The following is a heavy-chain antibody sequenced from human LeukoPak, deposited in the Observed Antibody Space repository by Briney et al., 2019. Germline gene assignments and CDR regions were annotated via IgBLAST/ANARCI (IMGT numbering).Heavy chain of an antibody. D-gene: IGHD5-18*01. Sequence: PGGSLRLSCAASGFTFSSYAMSWVRQAPGKGLEWVSAISGSGGSTYYADSVKGRFTISRDNSKNTLYLQMNSLRAEDTAVYYCAKDERWIQLWSGFDYWGQGTLVTVSS. CDR1: GFTFSSYA. CDR3: AKDERWIQLWSGFDY. J-gene: IGHJ4*02. CDR2: ISGSGGST. V-gene: IGHV3-23*01.